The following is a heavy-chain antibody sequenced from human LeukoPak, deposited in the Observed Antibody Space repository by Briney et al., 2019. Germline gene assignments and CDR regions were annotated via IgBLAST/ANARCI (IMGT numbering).Heavy chain of an antibody. D-gene: IGHD6-13*01. J-gene: IGHJ4*02. Sequence: GGSLRLSCAASGFTFSSYGMHWVRQAPGKGLEWVAVISYDGSNKYYADSVKGRFTISRDNSKNTLYLQMNSLRAEDTAVYYCAKDLKRRIAAAGTFDYWGQGTLVTVSS. V-gene: IGHV3-30*18. CDR1: GFTFSSYG. CDR2: ISYDGSNK. CDR3: AKDLKRRIAAAGTFDY.